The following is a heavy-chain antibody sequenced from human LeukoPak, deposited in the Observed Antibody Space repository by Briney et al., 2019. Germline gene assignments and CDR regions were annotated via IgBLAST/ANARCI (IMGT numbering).Heavy chain of an antibody. CDR3: ARYGSWSYYSGDYYYYYMDV. D-gene: IGHD3-10*01. CDR1: GFTFSSYS. V-gene: IGHV3-21*05. CDR2: IEYGSSSI. J-gene: IGHJ6*03. Sequence: GGSLRLSGAAYGFTFSSYSMKWVRQAPGKGRVWVTYIEYGSSSIYYADSVKGRFTISRDNAKNSLYLQMNSLRAEDTAVYYCARYGSWSYYSGDYYYYYMDVGGKGTTVTVSS.